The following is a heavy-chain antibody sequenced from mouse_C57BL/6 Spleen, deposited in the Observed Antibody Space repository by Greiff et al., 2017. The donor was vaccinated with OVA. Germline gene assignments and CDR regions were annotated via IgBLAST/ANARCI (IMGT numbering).Heavy chain of an antibody. V-gene: IGHV5-4*01. Sequence: EVKLMESGGGLVKPGGSLKLSCAASGFTFSSYAMSWVRQTPEKRLEWVATISDGGSYTYYPDNVKGRFTISRDNAKNNLYLQMSHLKSEDTAMYYCARDKEDWGAWFAYWGQGTLVTVSA. D-gene: IGHD4-1*01. CDR2: ISDGGSYT. J-gene: IGHJ3*01. CDR1: GFTFSSYA. CDR3: ARDKEDWGAWFAY.